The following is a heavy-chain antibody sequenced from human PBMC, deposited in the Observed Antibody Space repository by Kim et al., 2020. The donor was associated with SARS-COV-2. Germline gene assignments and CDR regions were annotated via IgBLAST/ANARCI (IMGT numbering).Heavy chain of an antibody. D-gene: IGHD5-18*01. CDR3: ARGIERSWYNWFDP. CDR1: GGSISSYY. J-gene: IGHJ5*02. V-gene: IGHV4-4*07. CDR2: IYTSGST. Sequence: SETLSLTCTVSGGSISSYYWSWIWQPAGKGLEWIGRIYTSGSTNYNPSLKSRVTMSVDTSKNQFSLKLSSVTAADTAVYYCARGIERSWYNWFDPWGQGTLVTVSS.